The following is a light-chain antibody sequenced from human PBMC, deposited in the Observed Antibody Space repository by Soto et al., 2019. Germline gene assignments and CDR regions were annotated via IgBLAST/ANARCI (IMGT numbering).Light chain of an antibody. J-gene: IGKJ5*01. CDR1: QSVSSY. Sequence: EIVLTQSPATLSLSPGERATLSCRASQSVSSYLAWYQQKPGQAPRLLIYDACNRATGIPARFSGSGSGTDFTLTISSLEPEDFAVYYCQQRSNWPPATFGQGTRLEIK. CDR3: QQRSNWPPAT. V-gene: IGKV3-11*01. CDR2: DAC.